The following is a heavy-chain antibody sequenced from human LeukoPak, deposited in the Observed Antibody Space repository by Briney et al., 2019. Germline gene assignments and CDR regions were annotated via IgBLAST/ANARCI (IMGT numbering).Heavy chain of an antibody. CDR2: INPSGGST. J-gene: IGHJ4*02. CDR1: GYTFISHY. Sequence: ASVKVSCKASGYTFISHYMHWVRQAPGQGLEWMGIINPSGGSTTYAQKFQGRVTMTRDRSTSTVYMELSSLRSEDTAVYYCARPLDYDSFDYWGQGTLVTVSS. V-gene: IGHV1-46*01. D-gene: IGHD3-3*01. CDR3: ARPLDYDSFDY.